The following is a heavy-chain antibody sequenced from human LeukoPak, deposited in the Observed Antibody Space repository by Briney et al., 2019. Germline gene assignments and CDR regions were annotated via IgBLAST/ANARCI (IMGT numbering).Heavy chain of an antibody. J-gene: IGHJ4*02. CDR3: AKGSSSSRPYYFEY. V-gene: IGHV3-23*01. CDR2: ITDSGGST. CDR1: GFTFSSSA. D-gene: IGHD6-6*01. Sequence: TGGSLRLSCAASGFTFSSSAMSWVRQAPGKGLEWVSAITDSGGSTYYADSVKCRFTISRDNSKNTLYLHMDSLRADDTAVYYCAKGSSSSRPYYFEYWGRGTLVTVSS.